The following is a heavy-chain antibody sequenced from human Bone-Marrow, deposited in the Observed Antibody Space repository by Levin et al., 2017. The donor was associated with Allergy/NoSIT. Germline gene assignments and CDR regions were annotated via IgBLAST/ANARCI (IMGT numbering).Heavy chain of an antibody. CDR1: GFTFSSYA. CDR3: ARDRKSDRDSSGGFDN. V-gene: IGHV3-30*04. J-gene: IGHJ4*02. CDR2: ISYDGNNK. D-gene: IGHD3-22*01. Sequence: LSGGSLRLSCAASGFTFSSYAMHWVRQAPGKGLEWVAIISYDGNNKYYADSVKGRFTISRDNSKNTLFLQMNSLRAEDTAVYYCARDRKSDRDSSGGFDNWGQGTLVTVSS.